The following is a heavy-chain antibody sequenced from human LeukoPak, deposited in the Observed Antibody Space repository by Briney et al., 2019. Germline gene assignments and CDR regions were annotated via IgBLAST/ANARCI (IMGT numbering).Heavy chain of an antibody. V-gene: IGHV4-39*01. CDR1: GGSISSSRYY. CDR3: ARQSKDSSGYYYDRPLDY. D-gene: IGHD3-22*01. J-gene: IGHJ4*02. CDR2: IYYSGST. Sequence: SETLSLTCTVSGGSISSSRYYWGWIRQPPGKGLEWIGSIYYSGSTYYNPSLKSRVTISVDTSKNQFSLKLSSVTAADTAVYYCARQSKDSSGYYYDRPLDYWGQGTLVTVSS.